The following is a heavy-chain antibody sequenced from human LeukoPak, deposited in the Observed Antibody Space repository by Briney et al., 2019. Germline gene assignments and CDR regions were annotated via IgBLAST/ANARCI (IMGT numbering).Heavy chain of an antibody. CDR2: IKSDGSST. V-gene: IGHV3-74*01. J-gene: IGHJ4*02. D-gene: IGHD6-13*01. CDR3: AIRGYSTQWYKFDS. Sequence: GGSLRLSCAASGFTFSSYWMHWVRQAPGKGLVWVSRIKSDGSSTNYADSVKGRFTISRDNAKNTLYLQMNSLRAEDTAVYYCAIRGYSTQWYKFDSWGQGTLVTVSS. CDR1: GFTFSSYW.